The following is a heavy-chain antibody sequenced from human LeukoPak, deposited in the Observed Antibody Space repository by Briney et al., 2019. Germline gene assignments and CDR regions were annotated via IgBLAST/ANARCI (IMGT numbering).Heavy chain of an antibody. V-gene: IGHV3-23*01. J-gene: IGHJ4*02. CDR1: GFNFRVSV. CDR3: TKAPRNSCTGAFCYPFAH. Sequence: GGSLRLSCSASGFNFRVSVMLWVRQAPGKALEWGSALRCSGGSTYYAASVKGRFTISRDHSRDTLYLELSGLRVEASAIHYCTKAPRNSCTGAFCYPFAHWGQGTLVTVSS. CDR2: LRCSGGST. D-gene: IGHD2-8*02.